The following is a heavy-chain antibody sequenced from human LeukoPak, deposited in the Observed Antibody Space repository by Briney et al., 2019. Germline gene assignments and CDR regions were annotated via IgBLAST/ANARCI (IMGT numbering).Heavy chain of an antibody. D-gene: IGHD3-3*01. CDR3: ARDHPRLRFLEWLLLDGFDY. V-gene: IGHV1-18*01. CDR2: ISAYNGNT. CDR1: GGTFSSYA. J-gene: IGHJ4*02. Sequence: ASVKVSCKASGGTFSSYAISWVRQAPGQGLEWMGWISAYNGNTNYAQKLQGRVTMTTDTSTSTAYMELRSLRSDDTAVYYCARDHPRLRFLEWLLLDGFDYWGQGTLVTVSS.